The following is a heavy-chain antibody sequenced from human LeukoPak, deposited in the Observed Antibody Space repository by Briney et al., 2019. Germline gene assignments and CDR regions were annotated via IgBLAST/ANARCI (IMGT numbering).Heavy chain of an antibody. J-gene: IGHJ5*02. V-gene: IGHV4-4*07. Sequence: SETLSLTCTVSGGSIRSYHWSWIRQPAGRGREWMGRINTIGNTNYNPSLKRRVPMPVDTSKNHFSLKLTSVSATDTAFYYYARARHSYDGRGGGACFDPWGQGTLVTVSS. D-gene: IGHD3-22*01. CDR2: INTIGNT. CDR3: ARARHSYDGRGGGACFDP. CDR1: GGSIRSYH.